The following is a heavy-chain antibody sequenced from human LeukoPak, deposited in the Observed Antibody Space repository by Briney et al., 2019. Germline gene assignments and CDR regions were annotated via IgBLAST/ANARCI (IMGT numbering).Heavy chain of an antibody. Sequence: ASVKVSCKASGYTFSSYGISWVRQAPGQGLEWMGWISAYNGNTNYAQKVQGRVTMTTDTSTSTAYMELRSLRPDDTAVYYCARDPLAGLKNDAFDIWGQGTMVAVSS. CDR2: ISAYNGNT. V-gene: IGHV1-18*01. J-gene: IGHJ3*02. D-gene: IGHD6-19*01. CDR1: GYTFSSYG. CDR3: ARDPLAGLKNDAFDI.